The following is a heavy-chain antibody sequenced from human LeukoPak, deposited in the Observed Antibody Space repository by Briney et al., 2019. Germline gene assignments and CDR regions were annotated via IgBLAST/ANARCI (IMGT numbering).Heavy chain of an antibody. CDR1: GGSISGSSYY. J-gene: IGHJ4*02. Sequence: SETLSLTCTVSGGSISGSSYYWAWIRQPPGKGLEWIGSGFYSGSAYYNPSLKSRVTISVDTSRNQFSLNLSSVTAADTAVYYCARLRGAMTPVTSDFDYWGQGTLVTVSS. CDR3: ARLRGAMTPVTSDFDY. D-gene: IGHD4-17*01. CDR2: GFYSGSA. V-gene: IGHV4-39*01.